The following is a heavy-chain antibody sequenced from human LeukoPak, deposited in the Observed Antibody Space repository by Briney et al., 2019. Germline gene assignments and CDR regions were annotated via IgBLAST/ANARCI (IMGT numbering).Heavy chain of an antibody. CDR1: GFTFSSYA. CDR3: AKLEVGVTRGGDY. Sequence: GGSLRLSCAASGFTFSSYAMSWVRQAPGKGLEWGSAISGSGGSPYSADSVKGRFTISRDNSKNTLYLQMNSLRAEDTAVYYCAKLEVGVTRGGDYWGQGTLVTVSS. V-gene: IGHV3-23*01. D-gene: IGHD1-26*01. CDR2: ISGSGGSP. J-gene: IGHJ4*02.